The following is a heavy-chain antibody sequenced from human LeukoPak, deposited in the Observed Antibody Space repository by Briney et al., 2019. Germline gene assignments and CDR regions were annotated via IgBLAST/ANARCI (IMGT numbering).Heavy chain of an antibody. D-gene: IGHD6-19*01. V-gene: IGHV4-59*11. CDR3: ARGGWYEDY. CDR2: IYYSGSP. CDR1: GGSISSHY. Sequence: SETLSLTCTVSGGSISSHYWSWFRQPPGKGLEWIGYIYYSGSPNYNPSLKSRVTISVDRSKNQFSLNLSSVTAADTAVYYCARGGWYEDYWGQGTLVTVSS. J-gene: IGHJ4*02.